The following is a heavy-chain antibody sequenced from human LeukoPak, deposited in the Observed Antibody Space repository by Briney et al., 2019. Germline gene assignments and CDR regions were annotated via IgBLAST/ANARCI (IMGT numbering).Heavy chain of an antibody. CDR2: IYYSGST. CDR3: ASRIGYSYGIDY. V-gene: IGHV4-31*03. Sequence: PSETLSLTCTVSGGSISSSSYYWGWIRQPPGKGLEWIGYIYYSGSTYYNPSLKSRVTISEDTSKNQFSLKLSSVTAADTAVYYCASRIGYSYGIDYWGQGTLVTVSS. J-gene: IGHJ4*02. D-gene: IGHD5-18*01. CDR1: GGSISSSSYY.